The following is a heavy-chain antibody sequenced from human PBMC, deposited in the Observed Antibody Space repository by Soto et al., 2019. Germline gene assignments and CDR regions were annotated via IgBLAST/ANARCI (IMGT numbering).Heavy chain of an antibody. CDR3: ARDNQAEYYYDSSGGGDAFDI. J-gene: IGHJ3*02. CDR2: IIPVFGLV. CDR1: GGTPSNSA. V-gene: IGHV1-69*10. Sequence: SVKVSCKASGGTPSNSAISWVRQAPGQGLEWMGGIIPVFGLVKYAQNFQGRVTITRDTSASTAYMELSSLRSEDTAVYYCARDNQAEYYYDSSGGGDAFDIWGQGTMVTVSS. D-gene: IGHD3-22*01.